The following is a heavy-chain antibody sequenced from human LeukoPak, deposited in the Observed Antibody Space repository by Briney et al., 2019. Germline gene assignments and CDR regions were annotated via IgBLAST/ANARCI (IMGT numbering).Heavy chain of an antibody. CDR3: ARDPYSGGYGDYYYYYMDL. D-gene: IGHD1-26*01. J-gene: IGHJ6*03. CDR2: ITSSSTYI. V-gene: IGHV3-21*01. CDR1: GFTFSTYN. Sequence: GGSLRLSCAASGFTFSTYNMNWVRQAPGKGLERVASITSSSTYIYYAASVKGRFTISRDNAKNSLYLQMDSLRAEDTAVYYCARDPYSGGYGDYYYYYMDLWGQGTTVTISS.